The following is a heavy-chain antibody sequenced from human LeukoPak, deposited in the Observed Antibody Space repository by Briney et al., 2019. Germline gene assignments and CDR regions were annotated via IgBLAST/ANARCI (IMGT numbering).Heavy chain of an antibody. D-gene: IGHD3-22*01. Sequence: GGSLRLSCVASGFTFNNYGMHWVRQAPGKGLEWVSAISGSGGSTYYADSVKGRFTISRDNSKNTLYLQMNSLRAEDTAVYYCAKDRGYYDSSGSSCYWGQGTLVTVSS. CDR1: GFTFNNYG. V-gene: IGHV3-23*01. J-gene: IGHJ4*02. CDR2: ISGSGGST. CDR3: AKDRGYYDSSGSSCY.